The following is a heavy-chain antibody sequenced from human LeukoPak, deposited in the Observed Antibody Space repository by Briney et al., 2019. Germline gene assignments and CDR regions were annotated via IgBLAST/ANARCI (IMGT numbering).Heavy chain of an antibody. Sequence: LSLTCAVSGGSISSGGYSWSWIRQAPGKGLEWVSYISSSGSTIYYADSVKGRFTISRDNAKNSLYLQMNSLRAEDTAVYYCARARGSGSGDDYYYYYYYMDVWGKGTTVTISS. CDR1: GGSISSGGYS. CDR3: ARARGSGSGDDYYYYYYYMDV. V-gene: IGHV3-11*01. J-gene: IGHJ6*03. CDR2: ISSSGSTI. D-gene: IGHD3-10*01.